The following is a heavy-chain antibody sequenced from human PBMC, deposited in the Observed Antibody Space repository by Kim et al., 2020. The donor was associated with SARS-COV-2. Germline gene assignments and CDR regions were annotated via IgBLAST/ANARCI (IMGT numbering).Heavy chain of an antibody. CDR1: GFSFSSYW. J-gene: IGHJ4*02. Sequence: GGSLRLSCAVSGFSFSSYWMSWVRQAPGKGLECLANINQDDSSRNYLDSVKGRFTISRDNAKNSMFLQMHSLRVEDTAVYYCARDRGSSSFDYSGQG. CDR3: ARDRGSSSFDY. V-gene: IGHV3-7*01. CDR2: INQDDSSR. D-gene: IGHD5-18*01.